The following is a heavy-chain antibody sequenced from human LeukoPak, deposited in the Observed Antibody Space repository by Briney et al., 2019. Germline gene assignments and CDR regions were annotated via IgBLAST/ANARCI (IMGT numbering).Heavy chain of an antibody. J-gene: IGHJ5*02. V-gene: IGHV1-2*02. CDR3: ARDGKEFDP. CDR2: INLNSGGT. Sequence: ASVKVSCTASGYTFTGYYMHWVRQAPGQGLEWMGWINLNSGGTNYAQKFQGRVTMTRDTSISTAYMELSRLRSDDTAVYYCARDGKEFDPWGQGTLVTVSS. CDR1: GYTFTGYY.